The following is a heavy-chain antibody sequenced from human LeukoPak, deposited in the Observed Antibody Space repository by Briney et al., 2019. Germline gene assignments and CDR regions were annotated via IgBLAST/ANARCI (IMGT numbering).Heavy chain of an antibody. CDR1: GFTFSSYA. Sequence: GGSLRLSCAASGFTFSSYAMSWVRQAPGKGLEWVSAISGSGGSTYYADSVKGRFTISRDNSKNTLYLQMNSLRAEDTAVYYCAKNVLRYFDWLGPFGYWGQGTLVTVSS. V-gene: IGHV3-23*01. D-gene: IGHD3-9*01. CDR2: ISGSGGST. J-gene: IGHJ4*02. CDR3: AKNVLRYFDWLGPFGY.